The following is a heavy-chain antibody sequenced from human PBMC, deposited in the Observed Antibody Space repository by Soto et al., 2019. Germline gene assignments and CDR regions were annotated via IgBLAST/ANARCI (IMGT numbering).Heavy chain of an antibody. CDR3: ARIHYGSASFDY. J-gene: IGHJ4*01. CDR2: FYNSGST. D-gene: IGHD6-19*01. CDR1: VFSVSSTY. V-gene: IGHV4-59*02. Sequence: SETLSLTCSVSVFSVSSTYWGWVRHSPGKGLEWIGYFYNSGSTIYSPSLTSRITISMDPSKNQFSLRLRSVTAADTAVYYCARIHYGSASFDYWGHGNLVTVSS.